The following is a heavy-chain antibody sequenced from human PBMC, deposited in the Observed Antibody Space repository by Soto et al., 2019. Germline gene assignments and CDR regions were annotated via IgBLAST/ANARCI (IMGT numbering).Heavy chain of an antibody. V-gene: IGHV4-59*08. CDR2: IYYSGST. J-gene: IGHJ4*02. D-gene: IGHD3-16*02. CDR1: GGSISSYY. CDR3: ARRVDYVWGSYRYSPYFDY. Sequence: QVQLQESGPGLVKPSETLSLTCTVSGGSISSYYWSWIRQPPGKGLEWIGYIYYSGSTNYNPSLKSRVTISVDTSKNQISLKLSSVTAADTAVYYCARRVDYVWGSYRYSPYFDYWGQGTLVTVSS.